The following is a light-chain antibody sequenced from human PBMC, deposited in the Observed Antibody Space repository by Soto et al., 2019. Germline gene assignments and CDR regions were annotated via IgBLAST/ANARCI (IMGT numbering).Light chain of an antibody. Sequence: DIQMTQSPSSLSASVGDRVTITCRASQGISYYLAWYQQKPGKVPRLLIYAASTLQSGVPSRFSGSGSGSDFTLTISSLQHEDVATYYCQKYNSAPLTFGGGTKVEIK. CDR2: AAS. J-gene: IGKJ4*01. CDR3: QKYNSAPLT. V-gene: IGKV1-27*01. CDR1: QGISYY.